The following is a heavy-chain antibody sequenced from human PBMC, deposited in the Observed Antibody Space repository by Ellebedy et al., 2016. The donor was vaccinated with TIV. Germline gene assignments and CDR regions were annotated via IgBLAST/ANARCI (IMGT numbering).Heavy chain of an antibody. V-gene: IGHV3-49*04. CDR1: GFSFGDYA. D-gene: IGHD4-23*01. CDR3: ARDAAGNGGKLDY. J-gene: IGHJ4*02. CDR2: ISSKRYGGRQ. Sequence: PGGSLRLSCTTSGFSFGDYAMIWVRQAPGKGLEWVGFISSKRYGGRQEYAASVKGRFTISRDSSKNTLYLQMNSLRAEDTAVYYCARDAAGNGGKLDYWGQGALVTVSS.